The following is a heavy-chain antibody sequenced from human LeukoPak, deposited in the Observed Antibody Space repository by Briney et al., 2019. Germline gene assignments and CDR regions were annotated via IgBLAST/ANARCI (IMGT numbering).Heavy chain of an antibody. CDR1: GFTFDDYA. D-gene: IGHD6-13*01. J-gene: IGHJ4*02. Sequence: GGSLRLSCAASGFTFDDYAMHWVRQAPGEGLEWVSGISWNSGSIGYADSVKGRFTISRDNAKNSLYLQMNSLRAEDTALYYCAKDLSSSGEYFDYWGQGTLVTVSS. CDR2: ISWNSGSI. V-gene: IGHV3-9*01. CDR3: AKDLSSSGEYFDY.